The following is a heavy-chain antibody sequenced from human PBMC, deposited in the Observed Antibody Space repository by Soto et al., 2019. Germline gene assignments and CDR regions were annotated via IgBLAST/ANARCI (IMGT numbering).Heavy chain of an antibody. CDR2: ITGGGDTI. Sequence: GGSLRLSCAASVFTFRTYYMSWIRQAPGKGLEWVSYITGGGDTISYADSVKGRFTISRDNAKNSLYLQMNNLRAEDTAVYYCARVVRSIPPYCSSTRCYPWFDPWGQGTLVTVSS. CDR1: VFTFRTYY. V-gene: IGHV3-11*01. D-gene: IGHD2-2*01. CDR3: ARVVRSIPPYCSSTRCYPWFDP. J-gene: IGHJ5*02.